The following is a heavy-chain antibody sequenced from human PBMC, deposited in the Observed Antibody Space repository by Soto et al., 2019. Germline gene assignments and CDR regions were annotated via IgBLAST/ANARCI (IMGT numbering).Heavy chain of an antibody. CDR2: ISYDGSNK. J-gene: IGHJ3*02. CDR1: GFTFSSYG. CDR3: AKAMGEYCGGDCSRLHAFDI. Sequence: QVQLVESGGGVVQPGRSLRLSCAASGFTFSSYGMHWVRQAPGKGLEWVAVISYDGSNKYYADSVKGRFTISRDNSKNTLYLQMNSLRAEDTAVYYCAKAMGEYCGGDCSRLHAFDIWGQGTMVTVSS. V-gene: IGHV3-30*18. D-gene: IGHD2-21*02.